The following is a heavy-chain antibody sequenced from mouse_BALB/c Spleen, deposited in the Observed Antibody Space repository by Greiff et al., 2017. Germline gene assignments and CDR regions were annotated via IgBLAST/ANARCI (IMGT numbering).Heavy chain of an antibody. J-gene: IGHJ2*01. Sequence: EVKLMESGGGLVQPGGSMKLSCVASGFTFSNYWMNWVRQSPEKGLEWVAEIRLKSNNYATHYAESVKGRFTISRDDSKSSVYLQMNNLRAEDTGIYYCTRSKDWYFDYWGQGTTLTVSS. CDR2: IRLKSNNYAT. CDR3: TRSKDWYFDY. CDR1: GFTFSNYW. V-gene: IGHV6-6*02. D-gene: IGHD4-1*01.